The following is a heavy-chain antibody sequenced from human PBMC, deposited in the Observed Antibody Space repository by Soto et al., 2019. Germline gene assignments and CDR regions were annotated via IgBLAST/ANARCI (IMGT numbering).Heavy chain of an antibody. V-gene: IGHV3-23*01. J-gene: IGHJ4*02. CDR1: GFTFSSYA. CDR3: AKFGMATTKRSPPYYIDY. D-gene: IGHD1-1*01. CDR2: ISGSGGGT. Sequence: GGSLRLSCAASGFTFSSYAMSWVRQAPGKGLEWVSSISGSGGGTYYADSVKGRFTFSRDNSKNTLYLQMSSLRAEDTAVYYCAKFGMATTKRSPPYYIDYWGQGALVTVSS.